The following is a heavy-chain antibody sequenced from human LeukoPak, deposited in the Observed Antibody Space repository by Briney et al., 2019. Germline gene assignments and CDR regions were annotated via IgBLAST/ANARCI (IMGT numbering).Heavy chain of an antibody. V-gene: IGHV3-23*01. CDR1: GFTFSSYG. J-gene: IGHJ6*03. Sequence: GGSLRLSCAASGFTFSSYGMSWVRQAPGKGLEWVSAISGSGGSTYYADSVKGRFTISRDNSKNTLYLQMNSLRAEDTAVYYCAKEGDYSSSFYYMDVWGKGTTVTISS. D-gene: IGHD6-13*01. CDR2: ISGSGGST. CDR3: AKEGDYSSSFYYMDV.